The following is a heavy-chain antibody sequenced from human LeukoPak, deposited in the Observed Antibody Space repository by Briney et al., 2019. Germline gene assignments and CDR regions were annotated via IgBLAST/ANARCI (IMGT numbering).Heavy chain of an antibody. CDR3: ARLSGATVVDY. Sequence: GGSLRVSCAASGFTFSDYYMTWIRQAPGKGLEWVSYIMTSQSAISYAASVKGRFIISRDNARTSLSLQMNNLRAEDTAVYYCARLSGATVVDYWGQGTLVTVSS. D-gene: IGHD1-26*01. V-gene: IGHV3-11*01. CDR2: IMTSQSAI. J-gene: IGHJ4*02. CDR1: GFTFSDYY.